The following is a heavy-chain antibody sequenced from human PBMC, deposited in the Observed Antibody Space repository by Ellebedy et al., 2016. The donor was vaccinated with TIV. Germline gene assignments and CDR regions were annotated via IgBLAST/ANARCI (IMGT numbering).Heavy chain of an antibody. D-gene: IGHD3-16*02. CDR1: GGSISSGGYY. Sequence: MPSETLSLTCTVSGGSISSGGYYRSWIRQHPGKGLEWIGYIYYSGSTYYNPSLKSLVTISVDTSKNQFSLKLSSVTAADTAVYYCARGSITLGGVIAIDAFDIWGQGTMVTVSS. CDR3: ARGSITLGGVIAIDAFDI. V-gene: IGHV4-31*01. J-gene: IGHJ3*02. CDR2: IYYSGST.